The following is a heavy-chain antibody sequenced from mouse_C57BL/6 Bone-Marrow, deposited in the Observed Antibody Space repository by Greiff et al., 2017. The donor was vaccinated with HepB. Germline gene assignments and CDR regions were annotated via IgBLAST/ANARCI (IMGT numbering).Heavy chain of an antibody. Sequence: EVMLVDSGGGLVQSGRSLRLSCATSGFTFSDFYMEWVRQAPGKGLEWIAASRNKANDYTTEYSASVKGRFIVSRDTSQSILYLQMNALRAEDTAIYYCARDASERAMDYWGQGTSVTVSS. CDR1: GFTFSDFY. CDR2: SRNKANDYTT. V-gene: IGHV7-1*01. J-gene: IGHJ4*01. CDR3: ARDASERAMDY.